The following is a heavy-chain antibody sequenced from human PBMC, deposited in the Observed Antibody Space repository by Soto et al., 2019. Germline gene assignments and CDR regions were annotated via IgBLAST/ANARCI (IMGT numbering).Heavy chain of an antibody. CDR3: ARATSDVDTAMVTSIDYYYGMDV. J-gene: IGHJ6*02. D-gene: IGHD5-18*01. CDR2: ISSSGSTI. CDR1: GFTFSDYY. Sequence: GGSLRLSCAASGFTFSDYYMSWIRQAPGKGLEWVSYISSSGSTIYYADSVKGRFTISRDNAKNSLYLQMNSLRAEDTAVYYCARATSDVDTAMVTSIDYYYGMDVWGQGTTVTVSS. V-gene: IGHV3-11*01.